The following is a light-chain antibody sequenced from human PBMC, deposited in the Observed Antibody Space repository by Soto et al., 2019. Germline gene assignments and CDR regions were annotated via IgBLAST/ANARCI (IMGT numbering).Light chain of an antibody. CDR3: QQYNNWPPYT. V-gene: IGKV3-15*01. Sequence: EIVMTQSPATLSVSPGERVTLSCRASQSVRNNLAWFQQKPGQAPRLLIYTASTRATGIPARFSGSGSGTEFTLTISSLQSEDSAVYYCQQYNNWPPYTFGQGIKLEIK. CDR2: TAS. CDR1: QSVRNN. J-gene: IGKJ2*01.